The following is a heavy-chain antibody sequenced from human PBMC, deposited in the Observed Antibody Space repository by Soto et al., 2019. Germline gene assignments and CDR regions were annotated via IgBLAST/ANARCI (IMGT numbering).Heavy chain of an antibody. CDR1: GFTFGDYA. Sequence: GGSLRLSCTASGFTFGDYAMSWFRQAPGKGLEWVGFIRSKAYGGTTEYAASVKGRFTISRDGSKSIAYLQMNSLKTEDTAVYYCTRDHDDSSGYYYVRPDYWGQGTLVTVSS. V-gene: IGHV3-49*01. CDR3: TRDHDDSSGYYYVRPDY. CDR2: IRSKAYGGTT. D-gene: IGHD3-22*01. J-gene: IGHJ4*02.